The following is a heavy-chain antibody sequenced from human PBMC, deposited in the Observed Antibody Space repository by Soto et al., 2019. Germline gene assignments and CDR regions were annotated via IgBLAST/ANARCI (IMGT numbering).Heavy chain of an antibody. Sequence: PSETLSLTCAVYGGSFSGYYWSWIRQPPGKGLEWIGEINHSGSTNYNPSLKSRVTISVDTSKNQFSLKLSSVTAADTAVYYCARVSRSYGNYYYYGMDVWGQGTTVTVSS. CDR1: GGSFSGYY. D-gene: IGHD5-18*01. CDR2: INHSGST. V-gene: IGHV4-34*01. J-gene: IGHJ6*02. CDR3: ARVSRSYGNYYYYGMDV.